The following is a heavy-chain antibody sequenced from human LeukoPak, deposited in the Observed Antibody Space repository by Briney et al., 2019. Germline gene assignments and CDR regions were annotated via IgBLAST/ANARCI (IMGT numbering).Heavy chain of an antibody. CDR3: ARMNTAMVASPFDY. V-gene: IGHV4-38-2*02. CDR2: IYHSGST. J-gene: IGHJ4*02. Sequence: PSETLSLTCTVSGYSISSGYYWGWIRQPPGKGLEWIGSIYHSGSTYYNPSLKSRVTISVDTSKNQFSLKLSSVTAADTAVYYCARMNTAMVASPFDYWGQGTLVTVSS. CDR1: GYSISSGYY. D-gene: IGHD5-18*01.